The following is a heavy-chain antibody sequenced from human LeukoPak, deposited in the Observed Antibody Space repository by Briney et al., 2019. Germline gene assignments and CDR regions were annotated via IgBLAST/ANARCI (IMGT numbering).Heavy chain of an antibody. V-gene: IGHV1-18*01. CDR1: GYTFTSYG. CDR2: ISAYNGNT. CDR3: ARDRDDSSGYYVNWLDP. D-gene: IGHD3-22*01. J-gene: IGHJ5*02. Sequence: GASVKASCKASGYTFTSYGISWVRQAPGQGLEWMGWISAYNGNTNYAQKLQGRVTMTTDTSTSTAYMELRSLRSDDTAVYYCARDRDDSSGYYVNWLDPWGQGTLVTVSS.